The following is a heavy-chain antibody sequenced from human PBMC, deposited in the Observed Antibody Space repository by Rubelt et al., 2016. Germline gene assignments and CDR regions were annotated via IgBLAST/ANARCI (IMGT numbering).Heavy chain of an antibody. V-gene: IGHV4-34*01. Sequence: GGAGLLKPSETLSLTCAVYGGSFSGYYWSWIRQPPGKGLEWIGEINHSGSTNYNPSLKSRVTISVDTSKNQFSLKLSSVTAADTAVYYCARKTRIAARPNYYYYGMDVWGQGTTVTVSS. CDR2: INHSGST. CDR3: ARKTRIAARPNYYYYGMDV. J-gene: IGHJ6*02. D-gene: IGHD6-6*01. CDR1: GGSFSGYY.